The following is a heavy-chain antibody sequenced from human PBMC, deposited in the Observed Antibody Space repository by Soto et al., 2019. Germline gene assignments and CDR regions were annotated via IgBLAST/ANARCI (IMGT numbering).Heavy chain of an antibody. D-gene: IGHD3-22*01. CDR3: ARDIDSRYFDY. J-gene: IGHJ4*02. CDR1: GFTFSRYG. CDR2: IWYDGSKQ. Sequence: GESLKISCEASGFTFSRYGMHWVRQAPGKGLEWVAVIWYDGSKQYYADSVKGRFTISRDNSKNTLYLQMNSLRAEDTAVYYCARDIDSRYFDYWGQGTLVTVSS. V-gene: IGHV3-33*01.